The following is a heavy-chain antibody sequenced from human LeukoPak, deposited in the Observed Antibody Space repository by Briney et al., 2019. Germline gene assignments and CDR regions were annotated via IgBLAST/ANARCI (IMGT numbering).Heavy chain of an antibody. CDR3: ARGWLQLEY. D-gene: IGHD5-24*01. CDR1: GFTFSSYE. Sequence: GGSLRLSCAASGFTFSSYEMNWVRQAPGKGLEWVSYISASGSTIHYADSVKGRFTISRDNAKNSLYLRMNSLRAEDTAVYYCARGWLQLEYWGQGTLVTVSS. CDR2: ISASGSTI. J-gene: IGHJ4*02. V-gene: IGHV3-48*03.